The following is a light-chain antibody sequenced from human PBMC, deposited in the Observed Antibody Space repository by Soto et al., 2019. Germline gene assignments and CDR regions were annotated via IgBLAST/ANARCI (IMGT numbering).Light chain of an antibody. Sequence: QSALTQPASVSGSPGQSITISCTGTTSDVGSYDLVSWYQQHPGKAPKIMIYEVSKRPSGDSNRFSGSKSGNTASLTISGLQAEDEADYYCCSYAGGSSPYVFGTGTKLTVL. V-gene: IGLV2-23*02. CDR3: CSYAGGSSPYV. CDR2: EVS. CDR1: TSDVGSYDL. J-gene: IGLJ1*01.